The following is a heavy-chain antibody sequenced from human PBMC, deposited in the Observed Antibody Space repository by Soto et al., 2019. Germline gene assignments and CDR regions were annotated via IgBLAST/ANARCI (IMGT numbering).Heavy chain of an antibody. D-gene: IGHD2-2*01. V-gene: IGHV1-69*01. CDR1: GGTFSSYA. J-gene: IGHJ6*02. Sequence: QVQLVQSGAEVKKPGSSVKVSCKASGGTFSSYAISWVRQAPGQGLEWMGGIIPISGTANYAQKFQGRVTITADESTSTAYMELSSLRSEDTAVYYCARSQGSSTSLEIYYYYHYGMDVWGHGTTVTVSS. CDR2: IIPISGTA. CDR3: ARSQGSSTSLEIYYYYHYGMDV.